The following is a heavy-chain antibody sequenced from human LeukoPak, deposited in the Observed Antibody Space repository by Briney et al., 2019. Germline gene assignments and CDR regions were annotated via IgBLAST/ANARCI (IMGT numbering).Heavy chain of an antibody. Sequence: PSETLSLTCTVSGGSISSSYWSWLRQPPGKGLEWIGYIYHTGNTNYNPSLKSRVTISIDTSKNQFSLKLNSVTAADTAVYYCARDFLTEWFDPWGQGTLVTVSS. CDR3: ARDFLTEWFDP. V-gene: IGHV4-59*01. J-gene: IGHJ5*02. CDR2: IYHTGNT. CDR1: GGSISSSY.